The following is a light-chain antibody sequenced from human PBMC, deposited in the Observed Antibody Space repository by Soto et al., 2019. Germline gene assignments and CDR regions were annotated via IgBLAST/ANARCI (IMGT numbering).Light chain of an antibody. CDR2: DAS. CDR1: QSVSSY. J-gene: IGKJ5*01. CDR3: QQRSNWPPIT. Sequence: EIVLTQSPATLSLSPGERATLSCRASQSVSSYLAWYQQKPGQAPRLLIYDASNRATGIPARFSGSGSGTDFTLPISSPEPEDFAVYYCQQRSNWPPITFGQGTRLEIK. V-gene: IGKV3-11*01.